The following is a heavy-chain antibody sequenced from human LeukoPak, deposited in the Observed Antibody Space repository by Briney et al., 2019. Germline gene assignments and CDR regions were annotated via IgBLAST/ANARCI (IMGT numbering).Heavy chain of an antibody. D-gene: IGHD4-17*01. Sequence: PSETLSLTCAVSGYSISSVYYWGWIRQPPGKGLEWIGSIYHSGSTYYNPSFKSRVTISVDTSKNQFSLKLSSVTAADTAVYYCARHEFPCGDYRNFFDYWGQGTLVTVSS. CDR3: ARHEFPCGDYRNFFDY. CDR2: IYHSGST. CDR1: GYSISSVYY. J-gene: IGHJ4*02. V-gene: IGHV4-38-2*01.